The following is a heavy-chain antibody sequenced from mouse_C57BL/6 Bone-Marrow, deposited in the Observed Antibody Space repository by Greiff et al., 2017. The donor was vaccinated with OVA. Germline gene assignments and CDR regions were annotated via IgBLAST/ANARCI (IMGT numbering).Heavy chain of an antibody. D-gene: IGHD1-1*01. CDR2: IHPNSGST. V-gene: IGHV1-64*01. Sequence: VQLQQPGAELVKPGASVKLSCKASGYTFTSYWMHWVKQRPGQGLEWIGMIHPNSGSTNYNEKFKSKATLTVDKSSRKAYMQLTSLPSADSAVYYCARIITTVGATPAYWGKGTLVTVSA. J-gene: IGHJ3*01. CDR3: ARIITTVGATPAY. CDR1: GYTFTSYW.